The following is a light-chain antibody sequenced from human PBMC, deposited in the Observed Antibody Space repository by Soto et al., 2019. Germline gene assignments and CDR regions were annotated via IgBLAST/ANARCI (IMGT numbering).Light chain of an antibody. CDR3: QSYDSSLSGV. CDR1: SSNIGAGYD. V-gene: IGLV1-40*01. J-gene: IGLJ2*01. CDR2: GNS. Sequence: QSVLTQPPSVSGAPGQRVTISCTGSSSNIGAGYDVHWYQQLPGTAPKLLIYGNSNRPSGVPDRFSGSKSGTSASLAITGLHDEDEADYYCQSYDSSLSGVFGGGTKLTVL.